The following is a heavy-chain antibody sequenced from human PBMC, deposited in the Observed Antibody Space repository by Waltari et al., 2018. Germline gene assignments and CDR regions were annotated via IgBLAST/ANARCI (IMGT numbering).Heavy chain of an antibody. CDR3: AREVVPAATIVVNWFDP. Sequence: QVQLVQSGSELKKPGASVKVSCKASGYTFTNYAINWLRQAPGQGLELMGWINTNTGNPTYVQGFTGRFVFSLDTSVSTAYLQINSRKADDTAVYYCAREVVPAATIVVNWFDPWGQGTLVTVSS. CDR1: GYTFTNYA. V-gene: IGHV7-4-1*02. J-gene: IGHJ5*02. CDR2: INTNTGNP. D-gene: IGHD2-2*01.